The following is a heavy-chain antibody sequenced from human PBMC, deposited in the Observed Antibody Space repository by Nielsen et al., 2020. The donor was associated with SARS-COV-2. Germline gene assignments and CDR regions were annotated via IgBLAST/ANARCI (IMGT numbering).Heavy chain of an antibody. CDR2: INHSGST. V-gene: IGHV4-34*01. CDR1: GGSFSGYY. Sequence: SETLSLTCAVYGGSFSGYYWSWIRQPPGKGLEWIGEINHSGSTNYNPSLKSRVTISVDTSKNQFSLKLSSVTAADTAVYYCARSKVTDKLGYYYGMDVWGQGTTVTVSS. D-gene: IGHD2-15*01. CDR3: ARSKVTDKLGYYYGMDV. J-gene: IGHJ6*02.